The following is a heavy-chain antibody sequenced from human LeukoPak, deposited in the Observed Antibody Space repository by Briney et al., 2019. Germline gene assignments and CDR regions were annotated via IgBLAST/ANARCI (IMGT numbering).Heavy chain of an antibody. CDR3: AKEGLSPPYFCY. CDR1: GFTFDSYA. CDR2: ISWNSGSI. Sequence: GRSLRLSCAASGFTFDSYAMHWVRQAPGKGLEWVPGISWNSGSIGYADSVKGRFTISRDNAKNSLYLQMNSLRADDTALYYCAKEGLSPPYFCYWGQGAMVTFSS. D-gene: IGHD3-16*02. V-gene: IGHV3-9*01. J-gene: IGHJ4*02.